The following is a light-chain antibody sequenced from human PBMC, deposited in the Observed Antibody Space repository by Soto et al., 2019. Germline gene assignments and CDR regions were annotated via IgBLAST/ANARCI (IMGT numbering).Light chain of an antibody. CDR2: AAS. J-gene: IGKJ2*01. CDR3: QQSYTIPYT. V-gene: IGKV1-39*01. CDR1: KSISTY. Sequence: DIQMTQSPSSLSASAGDRVTLTCRASKSISTYLNWYQQKPGKAPKLLIYAASSLQSGVPSRLSGSGSGTDFTFTISSLQPEDFTTYYCQQSYTIPYTFGQGTKLEIK.